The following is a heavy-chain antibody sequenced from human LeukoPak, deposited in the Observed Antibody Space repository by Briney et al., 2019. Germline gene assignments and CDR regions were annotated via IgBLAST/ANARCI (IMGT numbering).Heavy chain of an antibody. CDR2: ISYDGRNT. V-gene: IGHV3-30*18. CDR1: GFTFSNYG. D-gene: IGHD6-19*01. Sequence: PGRSLRLSCAASGFTFSNYGMHWVRQAPGKGLEWVAVISYDGRNTYYSDSVKSRFIISRDNPKNTLNLQMNSLRAEDTAVYYCAKDSGIAVTATHSWFDPWGRGTLVIVSS. J-gene: IGHJ5*02. CDR3: AKDSGIAVTATHSWFDP.